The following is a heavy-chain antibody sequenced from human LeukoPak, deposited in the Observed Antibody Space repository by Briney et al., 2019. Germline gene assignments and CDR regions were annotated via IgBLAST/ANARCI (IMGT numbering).Heavy chain of an antibody. Sequence: SVKVSCKASGGTFSSYAISWVRQAPGQGLEWMGRIIPILNIANYAQSFQGRVTITADKSTSTAYMELSSLRSEDTTVYYCARGLTGGYWGQGTLVTVSS. CDR2: IIPILNIA. CDR3: ARGLTGGY. CDR1: GGTFSSYA. D-gene: IGHD1-14*01. J-gene: IGHJ4*02. V-gene: IGHV1-69*04.